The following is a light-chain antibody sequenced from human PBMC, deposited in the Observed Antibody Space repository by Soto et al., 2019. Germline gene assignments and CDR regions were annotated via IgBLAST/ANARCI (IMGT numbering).Light chain of an antibody. CDR2: LEGSGSY. Sequence: QLVLTQSSSASASLGXSVKLTCTLSSGHSSYIIAWHQQQPGKAPRYLMKLEGSGSYNKGSGVPDRFSGSSSGADRYLTISNLQFEDEADYYCETWDSNTRVFGGGTKLTVL. CDR3: ETWDSNTRV. V-gene: IGLV4-60*02. CDR1: SGHSSYI. J-gene: IGLJ2*01.